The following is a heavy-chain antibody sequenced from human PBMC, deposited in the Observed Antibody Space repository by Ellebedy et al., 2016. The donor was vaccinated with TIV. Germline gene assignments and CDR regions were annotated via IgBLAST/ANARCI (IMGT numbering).Heavy chain of an antibody. V-gene: IGHV3-30-3*01. D-gene: IGHD6-19*01. Sequence: GGSLRLSXAASGFTFSSYAMHWVRQAPGKGLEWVAVISHDESNKYYADSVKGRFTISRDNSKNTLYLQMNSLRAEDTAVYYCARDLAGTIIDYWGQGTLVTVSS. CDR1: GFTFSSYA. CDR2: ISHDESNK. J-gene: IGHJ4*02. CDR3: ARDLAGTIIDY.